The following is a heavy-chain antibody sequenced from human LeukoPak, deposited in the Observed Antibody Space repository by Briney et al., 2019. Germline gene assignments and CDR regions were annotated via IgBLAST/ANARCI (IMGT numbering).Heavy chain of an antibody. CDR3: ARGGAARLHFQN. Sequence: PSETLSLTCAVYGGSFSGYYWSWIRQCPGKGLEWIGEINHSGNTNYNPSLQSRVTISVDTSKNQFSLNLNSVTAADTAVYYCARGGAARLHFQNWGQGTLVTVSS. D-gene: IGHD6-6*01. V-gene: IGHV4-34*01. CDR2: INHSGNT. J-gene: IGHJ1*01. CDR1: GGSFSGYY.